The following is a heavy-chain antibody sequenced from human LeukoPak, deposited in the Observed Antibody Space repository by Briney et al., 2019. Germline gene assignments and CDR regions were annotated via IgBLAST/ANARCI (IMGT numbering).Heavy chain of an antibody. D-gene: IGHD3-3*01. J-gene: IGHJ3*02. V-gene: IGHV4-31*03. Sequence: TLSLTCTVSGGSISSGGYYWSWIRQHPGKGLEWIGYIYYSGSTYYNPSLKSRVTISVDTYKNQFSLKLSYVTAADTAVYYCARVGLGFFETKTRDAFDIWGQGTMVTVSS. CDR2: IYYSGST. CDR3: ARVGLGFFETKTRDAFDI. CDR1: GGSISSGGYY.